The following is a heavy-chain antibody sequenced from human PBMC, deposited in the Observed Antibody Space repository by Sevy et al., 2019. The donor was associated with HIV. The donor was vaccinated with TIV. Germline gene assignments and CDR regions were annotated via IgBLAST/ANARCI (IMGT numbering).Heavy chain of an antibody. CDR2: ISSSRRTI. Sequence: GGSLRLSCAASGFTFSSYSMNWVRQAPGKGLEWVSYISSSRRTIYYADSVKGRFTISRDNAKNSLYLQMNSLRDEDTAVYYCAYQRRMAARFYYYYYMDVWGKGTTVTVSS. D-gene: IGHD6-6*01. CDR1: GFTFSSYS. J-gene: IGHJ6*03. V-gene: IGHV3-48*02. CDR3: AYQRRMAARFYYYYYMDV.